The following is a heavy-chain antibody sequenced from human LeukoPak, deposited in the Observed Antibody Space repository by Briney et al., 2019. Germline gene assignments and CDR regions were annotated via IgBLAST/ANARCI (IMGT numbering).Heavy chain of an antibody. CDR3: ARGVGSSSSNWFDR. Sequence: PSQTLSLTSAVSGDSISSGTYCSSSIRQPARKGLEWIALVYVSGNTNYNPSLKSRATISIDTSKNQFSLKLTSLTPADPPSYFCARGVGSSSSNWFDRWGQGTLVTVSS. V-gene: IGHV4-61*02. D-gene: IGHD6-6*01. CDR2: VYVSGNT. CDR1: GDSISSGTYC. J-gene: IGHJ5*02.